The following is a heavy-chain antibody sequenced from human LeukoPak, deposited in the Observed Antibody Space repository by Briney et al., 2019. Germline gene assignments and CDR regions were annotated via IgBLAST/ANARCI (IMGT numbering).Heavy chain of an antibody. CDR3: ASGSFEGFHV. D-gene: IGHD3-10*01. CDR1: GGSISTTSSY. CDR2: IFYSGST. J-gene: IGHJ3*01. Sequence: SETLSLTCAVSGGSISTTSSYWNWIRQPPGKGLEWIGNIFYSGSTYFSPSLKSRVTISVDTSKNQFPLRLSSVSAADTAVYYCASGSFEGFHVWGQGTMVTISS. V-gene: IGHV4-39*01.